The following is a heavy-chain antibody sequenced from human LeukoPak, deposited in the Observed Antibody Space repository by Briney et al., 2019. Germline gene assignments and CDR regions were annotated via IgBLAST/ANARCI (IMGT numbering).Heavy chain of an antibody. V-gene: IGHV5-51*01. CDR2: IYPGDSET. D-gene: IGHD3-22*01. CDR3: ARHGPGPYYYDSSGPGYYYMDV. J-gene: IGHJ6*03. Sequence: GESLKISCKGSGYSFTSYWIGWVRQMPGKGLELMGIIYPGDSETRYSPSFQGQVTISADKFISTAYLQWSSLKASDTAMYYCARHGPGPYYYDSSGPGYYYMDVWDKGTTVTVSS. CDR1: GYSFTSYW.